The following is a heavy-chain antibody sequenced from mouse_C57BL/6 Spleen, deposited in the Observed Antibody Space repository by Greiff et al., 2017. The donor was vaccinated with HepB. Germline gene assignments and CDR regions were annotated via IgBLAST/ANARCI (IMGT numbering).Heavy chain of an antibody. J-gene: IGHJ3*01. D-gene: IGHD2-1*01. Sequence: QVQLQQSGAELVKPGASVKISCKASGYTFTDYYINWVKQRPGQGLEWIGKIGPGSGSTYYNEKFKGKATLTADNSSSTTYMQLSSLTSEDSAVYFCAREDGNYDVAWFAYWGQGTLVTVSA. CDR2: IGPGSGST. V-gene: IGHV1-77*01. CDR1: GYTFTDYY. CDR3: AREDGNYDVAWFAY.